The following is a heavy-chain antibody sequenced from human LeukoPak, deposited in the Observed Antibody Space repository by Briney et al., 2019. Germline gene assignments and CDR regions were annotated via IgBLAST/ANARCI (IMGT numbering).Heavy chain of an antibody. V-gene: IGHV1-2*02. CDR1: GYTFTGYY. Sequence: ASVKVSCKASGYTFTGYYMHWVRQAPGQGLEWMGWINPNSGGTNYAQKFQGRVTMTRDTSISTVYMELSSLRSEDTAVYYCARVGHYDILTGYYGYFDYWGQGTLVTVSS. D-gene: IGHD3-9*01. CDR3: ARVGHYDILTGYYGYFDY. J-gene: IGHJ4*02. CDR2: INPNSGGT.